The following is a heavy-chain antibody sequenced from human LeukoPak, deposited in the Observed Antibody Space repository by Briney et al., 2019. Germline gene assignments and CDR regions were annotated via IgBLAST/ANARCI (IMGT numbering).Heavy chain of an antibody. J-gene: IGHJ4*02. Sequence: TGGSLRLSCAASGFTFSSYAMSWVRQAPGKGLEWVSSISGSGGSTYYADSVKGRFTISRDNSKNTLFLQMSSLRAEDTAVYYCAKRAVPGNAFFDNWGQGTLVTVSS. V-gene: IGHV3-23*01. CDR2: ISGSGGST. D-gene: IGHD6-19*01. CDR1: GFTFSSYA. CDR3: AKRAVPGNAFFDN.